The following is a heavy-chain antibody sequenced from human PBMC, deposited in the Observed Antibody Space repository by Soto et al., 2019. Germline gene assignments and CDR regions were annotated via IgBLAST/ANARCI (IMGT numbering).Heavy chain of an antibody. Sequence: GGSLRLSCAASGFTFSSYGMHWVRQAPGKGLEWVAVISYDGSNKYYADSVKGRFTISRDNSKNTLYLQMNGLRAEDTAVYYCAIFGVVTVAFDYWGQGTLVTVSS. V-gene: IGHV3-30*03. J-gene: IGHJ4*02. CDR1: GFTFSSYG. CDR2: ISYDGSNK. CDR3: AIFGVVTVAFDY. D-gene: IGHD3-3*01.